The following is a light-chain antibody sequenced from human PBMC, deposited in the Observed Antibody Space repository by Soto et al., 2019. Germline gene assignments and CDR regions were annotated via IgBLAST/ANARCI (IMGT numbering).Light chain of an antibody. CDR2: ASS. J-gene: IGKJ2*01. Sequence: DIQMTQSPSSLSASVGDRVTITCRASQGISNYLAWFQQKPGKVPELLIYASSTLRSGVPSRFSGSGSGKNFTLTISSLQPEDVATYYCQKYNSAPRTLGQGTKLEIK. CDR3: QKYNSAPRT. CDR1: QGISNY. V-gene: IGKV1-27*01.